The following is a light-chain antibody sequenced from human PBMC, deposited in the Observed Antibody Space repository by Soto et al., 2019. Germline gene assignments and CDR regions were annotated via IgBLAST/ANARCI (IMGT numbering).Light chain of an antibody. Sequence: QSALTQPASVSGSPGQSITISCTGTSSDVGSYNLVSWYQQHPGKAPKLMIYEGSKRPSGVSNRFSGSKSSNTASLTISGLQAEDEADYSCCSYAGSSSYVFGTGTKVTVL. CDR2: EGS. CDR1: SSDVGSYNL. V-gene: IGLV2-23*01. J-gene: IGLJ1*01. CDR3: CSYAGSSSYV.